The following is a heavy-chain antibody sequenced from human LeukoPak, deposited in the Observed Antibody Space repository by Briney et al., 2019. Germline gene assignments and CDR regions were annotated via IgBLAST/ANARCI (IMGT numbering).Heavy chain of an antibody. CDR1: GGTFSSYA. Sequence: ASVKVSCKASGGTFSSYAISWVRQAPGQGLEWMGGIIPIFGTANYAQKFQGRVTITTDESTSTAYMELSRLRSEDTAVYYCARCTMAYFDYWGQGTLVTVSS. J-gene: IGHJ4*02. D-gene: IGHD3-10*01. CDR3: ARCTMAYFDY. CDR2: IIPIFGTA. V-gene: IGHV1-69*05.